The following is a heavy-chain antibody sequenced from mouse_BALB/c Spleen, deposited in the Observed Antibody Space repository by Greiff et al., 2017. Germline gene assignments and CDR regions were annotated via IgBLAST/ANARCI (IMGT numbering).Heavy chain of an antibody. CDR1: GFTFSSYG. V-gene: IGHV5-6*01. J-gene: IGHJ2*01. D-gene: IGHD1-1*01. Sequence: EVKLVESGGDLVKPGGSLKLSCAASGFTFSSYGMSWVRQTPDKRLEWVATISSGGSYTTYPDNVKGRFTIPRANATNTPYLHISSLKSEDTAMYYCARQSGMTTVSYFDYWGQGTTLTVSS. CDR2: ISSGGSYT. CDR3: ARQSGMTTVSYFDY.